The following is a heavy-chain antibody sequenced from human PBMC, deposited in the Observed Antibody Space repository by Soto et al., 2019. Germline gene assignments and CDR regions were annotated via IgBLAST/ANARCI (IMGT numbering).Heavy chain of an antibody. CDR1: GFTFSSYS. Sequence: EVQLVESGGGLVQPGGSLRLSCAASGFTFSSYSMNWVRQAPGKGLEWVSYISSSSSTIYYADSVKGRFTISRDNAKNSLYLQMNSLRAEDTVVYYCARDGRDSSSWYGKRPNDYWGQGTLVTVSS. CDR2: ISSSSSTI. CDR3: ARDGRDSSSWYGKRPNDY. V-gene: IGHV3-48*01. D-gene: IGHD6-13*01. J-gene: IGHJ4*02.